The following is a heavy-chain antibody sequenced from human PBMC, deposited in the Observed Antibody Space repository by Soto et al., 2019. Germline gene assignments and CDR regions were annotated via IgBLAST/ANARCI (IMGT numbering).Heavy chain of an antibody. CDR2: TYYRSKWYY. Sequence: SQTLSLPCVISGDSVSSNSAAWHWIRQSPWRGLEWLGRTYYRSKWYYDFAGSVKSRITINSDTSRNQFSLHLNSVTPEDTAVYYCVKYAAVAGRNYFDYWGQGTLVTVSS. CDR3: VKYAAVAGRNYFDY. J-gene: IGHJ4*02. CDR1: GDSVSSNSAA. D-gene: IGHD6-19*01. V-gene: IGHV6-1*01.